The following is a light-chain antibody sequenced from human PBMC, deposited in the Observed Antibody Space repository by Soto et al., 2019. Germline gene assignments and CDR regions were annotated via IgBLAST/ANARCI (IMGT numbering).Light chain of an antibody. V-gene: IGKV3-20*01. CDR2: GAS. Sequence: EIVLTQSPGTLSLSPGERATLSCRASQSVTSNYLAWYQQKPGQAPRLLIYGASSSATGIPDRFSGSGSGTDFSLTISRLDPEDFAVYYCQQYGTSPYTFGQGTKLEIK. CDR1: QSVTSNY. J-gene: IGKJ2*01. CDR3: QQYGTSPYT.